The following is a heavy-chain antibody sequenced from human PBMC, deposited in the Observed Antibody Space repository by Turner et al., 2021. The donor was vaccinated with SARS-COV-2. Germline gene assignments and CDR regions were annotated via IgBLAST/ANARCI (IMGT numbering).Heavy chain of an antibody. Sequence: EVQLVESGGGLVKPGGSLRLSCAAYGFPFSTYSMNWVRQAPGKGRDWVSSISSSISYIYYAVSLKGRFTISIDNANNSLFLQMNSLRAEDTAVYYCARSERGRADFCGGYYPSPLYSWGQGTLVSVSS. CDR3: ARSERGRADFCGGYYPSPLYS. V-gene: IGHV3-21*01. CDR2: ISSSISYI. CDR1: GFPFSTYS. J-gene: IGHJ4*02. D-gene: IGHD3-3*01.